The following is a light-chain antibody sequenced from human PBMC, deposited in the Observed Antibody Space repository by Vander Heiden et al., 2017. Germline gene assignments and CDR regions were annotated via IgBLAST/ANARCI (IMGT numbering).Light chain of an antibody. V-gene: IGLV1-40*01. CDR2: VNS. Sequence: QSVLTQPPSVSGAPGQSVTISCTGSSSNIGAGYDVHWYQQRPGTAPKLLIYVNSNRPSGVPDRFSGSKSGTSASLAITGLQAEDEADYYCQSYDSSLSVLYVFGTGTKVTVL. CDR1: SSNIGAGYD. J-gene: IGLJ1*01. CDR3: QSYDSSLSVLYV.